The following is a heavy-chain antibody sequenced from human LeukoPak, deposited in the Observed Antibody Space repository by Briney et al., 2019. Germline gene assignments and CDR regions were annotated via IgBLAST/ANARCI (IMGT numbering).Heavy chain of an antibody. D-gene: IGHD3-9*01. J-gene: IGHJ3*02. Sequence: SETLSLTCTVSGGSISSYYWSWIRQPPGKGLEWIGYIYYSGSTNYNPSLKSRVTISVDTSKNQFSLKLSSVTAADTAVYYCASEYYDILTGYDAFDIWGQGTMVTVSS. V-gene: IGHV4-59*08. CDR1: GGSISSYY. CDR3: ASEYYDILTGYDAFDI. CDR2: IYYSGST.